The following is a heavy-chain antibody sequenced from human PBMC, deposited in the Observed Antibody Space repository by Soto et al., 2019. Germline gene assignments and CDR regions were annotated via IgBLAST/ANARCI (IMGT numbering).Heavy chain of an antibody. Sequence: QVQLQESGPGLVKPSQTLSLTCTVSGGSISSGGDYWSWIRQHPGKGLEWIGYIYYSGSTYYNPSLKRRIIISVDTFRIQCFLKLSSVAAADTAVYYCARGLAAAGTDYFDYWGQGTLVTVSS. J-gene: IGHJ4*02. D-gene: IGHD6-13*01. V-gene: IGHV4-31*03. CDR3: ARGLAAAGTDYFDY. CDR2: IYYSGST. CDR1: GGSISSGGDY.